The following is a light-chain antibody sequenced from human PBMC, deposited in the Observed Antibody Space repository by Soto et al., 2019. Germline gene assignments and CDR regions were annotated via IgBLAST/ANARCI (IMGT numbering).Light chain of an antibody. CDR1: QSISSW. CDR3: QQYNNYWT. Sequence: DIQMTQSPSTLSAAVGDRVTITCRASQSISSWLAWYQQKPGKAPKLLIYDASSLESGVPSRFSGSGSATEFTLTISXLQPDDFATYYCQQYNNYWTFGQGTKVDIK. CDR2: DAS. V-gene: IGKV1-5*01. J-gene: IGKJ1*01.